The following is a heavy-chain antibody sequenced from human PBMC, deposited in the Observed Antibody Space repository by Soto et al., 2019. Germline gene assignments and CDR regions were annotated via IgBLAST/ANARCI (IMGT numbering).Heavy chain of an antibody. V-gene: IGHV4-59*01. D-gene: IGHD5-18*01. CDR1: GDSISSYY. CDR3: ARSRGYSYGLFDY. J-gene: IGHJ4*02. CDR2: IYYSGST. Sequence: PSETLSLTCTVSGDSISSYYWSWIRQPPGKGLEWIGYIYYSGSTNYNPSLKSRVTISVDTSKNQFSLKLSSVTAADTAVYYCARSRGYSYGLFDYWGQGTLVTVSS.